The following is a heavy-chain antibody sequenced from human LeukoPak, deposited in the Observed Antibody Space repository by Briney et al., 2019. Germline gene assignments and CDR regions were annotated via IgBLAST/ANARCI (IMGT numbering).Heavy chain of an antibody. J-gene: IGHJ4*02. D-gene: IGHD1-1*01. CDR2: IIPIFGTA. Sequence: GASVKVSCKASGYTFTGYYMHWVRQAPGQGLEWMGRIIPIFGTANYAQKFQGRVTITTDESTSTAYMELSSLRSEDTAVYYCARWERDFDYWGQGTLVTVSS. CDR3: ARWERDFDY. CDR1: GYTFTGYY. V-gene: IGHV1-69*05.